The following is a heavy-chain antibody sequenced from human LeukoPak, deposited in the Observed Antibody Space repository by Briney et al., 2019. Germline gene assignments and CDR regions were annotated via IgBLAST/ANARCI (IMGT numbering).Heavy chain of an antibody. CDR1: GGSISSSSYY. CDR2: IYYSGST. Sequence: PSETLSLTCTVSGGSISSSSYYWDWIRQPPGKGLEWIGSIYYSGSTYCNPSLKSRVTISVDTSKNQFSLKLTSVTAADTAVYYCARHGRRMVRGNYYFDYWGQGTLVTVSS. J-gene: IGHJ4*02. D-gene: IGHD3-10*01. CDR3: ARHGRRMVRGNYYFDY. V-gene: IGHV4-39*01.